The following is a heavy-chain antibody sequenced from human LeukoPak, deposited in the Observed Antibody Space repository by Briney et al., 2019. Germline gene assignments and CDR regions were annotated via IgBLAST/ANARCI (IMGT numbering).Heavy chain of an antibody. CDR1: GYTFTYRY. J-gene: IGHJ5*02. Sequence: ASVKVSCKASGYTFTYRYLHWVRQAPGQALEWMGWITPFNGNTNYAQKFQDRVTITRDRSMSTAYMELSSLRSEDTAMYYCASSVSVSWFDPWGQGTLVTVSS. CDR2: ITPFNGNT. CDR3: ASSVSVSWFDP. D-gene: IGHD2-8*01. V-gene: IGHV1-45*02.